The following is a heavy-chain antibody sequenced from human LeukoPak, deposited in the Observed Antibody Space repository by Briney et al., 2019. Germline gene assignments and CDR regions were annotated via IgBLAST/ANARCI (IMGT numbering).Heavy chain of an antibody. V-gene: IGHV3-48*01. Sequence: GGSLRLSCAASGFTFSSYSMNWVRKAPGKGLEWVSYISSSSSTIYYADSVKGRFTISRDNAKNLLYLQMNSLRAEDTAVYYCARGFPPAYWGQGTLVTVSS. J-gene: IGHJ4*02. CDR2: ISSSSSTI. CDR3: ARGFPPAY. CDR1: GFTFSSYS.